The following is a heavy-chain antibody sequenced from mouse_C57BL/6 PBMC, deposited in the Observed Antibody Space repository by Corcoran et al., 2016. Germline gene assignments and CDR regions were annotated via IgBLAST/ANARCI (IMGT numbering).Heavy chain of an antibody. CDR1: GYTFTTYG. Sequence: QIQLVQSGPELKKPGETVKISCKASGYTFTTYGMSWVKQAPGKGLKWMGWINTYSGVPTYADDFKGRFAFSLETSASTAYLQINNLKNEDTATYFCARKVKLSYAMDYWGQGTSVTVSS. CDR2: INTYSGVP. V-gene: IGHV9-3*01. J-gene: IGHJ4*01. D-gene: IGHD1-1*02. CDR3: ARKVKLSYAMDY.